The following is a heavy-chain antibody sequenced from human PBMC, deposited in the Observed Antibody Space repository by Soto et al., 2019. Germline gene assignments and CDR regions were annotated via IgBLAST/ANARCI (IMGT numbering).Heavy chain of an antibody. V-gene: IGHV1-8*01. J-gene: IGHJ5*02. Sequence: QVQLVQSGAEVKKPGASVKVSCKASGYTFTSYDINWVRQATGQGLEWMGWMNPNSGNTGYAQKFQGRVTMTRNTSISTAYMELSSLRSEDTAVYYCARGGYCTNGVCYIWFDPWGQGTLVTVSS. CDR1: GYTFTSYD. D-gene: IGHD2-8*01. CDR2: MNPNSGNT. CDR3: ARGGYCTNGVCYIWFDP.